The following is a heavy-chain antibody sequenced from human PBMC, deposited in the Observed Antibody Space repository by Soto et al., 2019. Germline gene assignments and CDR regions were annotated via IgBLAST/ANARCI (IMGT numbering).Heavy chain of an antibody. D-gene: IGHD6-19*01. CDR1: GGTFSSYA. CDR2: NIPIFGTA. CDR3: ARRFVPVAGTDYYYYYCMDV. J-gene: IGHJ6*02. Sequence: SVKVSCKASGGTFSSYAISWVRQAPGQGLEWMGGNIPIFGTANYAQKFQGRVTITADESTSTAYMVLSSLRSEDTAVYYCARRFVPVAGTDYYYYYCMDVWGQGTTVTVSS. V-gene: IGHV1-69*13.